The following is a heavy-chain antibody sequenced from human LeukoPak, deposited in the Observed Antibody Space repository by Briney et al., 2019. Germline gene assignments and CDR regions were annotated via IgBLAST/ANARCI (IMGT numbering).Heavy chain of an antibody. V-gene: IGHV3-53*01. CDR2: IYSGGST. Sequence: PGGSLRLSCAASGFTVSSNYMSWVRQAPGKGLEWVSVIYSGGSTYYADSVKGRFAISRDNSKNTLYLQMNSLRAEDTAVYYCTRDCDRRAYYYGMDVWGQGTTVTVSS. CDR3: TRDCDRRAYYYGMDV. CDR1: GFTVSSNY. D-gene: IGHD2-21*01. J-gene: IGHJ6*02.